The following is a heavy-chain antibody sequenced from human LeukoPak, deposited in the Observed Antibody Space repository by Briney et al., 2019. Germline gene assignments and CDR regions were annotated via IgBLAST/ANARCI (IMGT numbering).Heavy chain of an antibody. J-gene: IGHJ6*03. CDR2: ISAYNGNT. Sequence: ASVKVSCKASGYTFTSYAMHWVRQAPGQRLEWMGWISAYNGNTNYAQKLQGRVTMTTDTSTSTAYMELRSLRSDDTAVYYCARRPTVTTHYYYYYYMDVWGKGTTVTVSS. CDR3: ARRPTVTTHYYYYYYMDV. V-gene: IGHV1-18*01. D-gene: IGHD4-17*01. CDR1: GYTFTSYA.